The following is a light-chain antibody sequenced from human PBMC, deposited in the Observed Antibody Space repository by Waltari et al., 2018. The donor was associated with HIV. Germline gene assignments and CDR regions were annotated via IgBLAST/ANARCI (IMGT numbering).Light chain of an antibody. V-gene: IGKV3-20*01. J-gene: IGKJ2*01. CDR2: GAS. CDR3: QQYGSSPKT. CDR1: QSLSSSY. Sequence: EIVLTQSPGTLSLSPGERATLSCRATQSLSSSYLAWYQQKPGQAPRLLVYGASHRATDIPDRFSGSGSGTDFALTISRVVPEDFAVYYCQQYGSSPKTFGQGTKLEIK.